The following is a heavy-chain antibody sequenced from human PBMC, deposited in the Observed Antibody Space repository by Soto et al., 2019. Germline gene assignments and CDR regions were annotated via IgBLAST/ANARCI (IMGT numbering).Heavy chain of an antibody. CDR2: ITNSGGIT. V-gene: IGHV3-23*01. Sequence: GGSLRLSCAASGFTLSSYAMSWVRQAPGKGLEWVSVITNSGGITYYADSVKGRFTISRDNSKNTLYLHMNSLRAEDTAVYYCAKAATITTLYYFDFWGQGTLVTVSS. CDR3: AKAATITTLYYFDF. J-gene: IGHJ4*02. D-gene: IGHD4-4*01. CDR1: GFTLSSYA.